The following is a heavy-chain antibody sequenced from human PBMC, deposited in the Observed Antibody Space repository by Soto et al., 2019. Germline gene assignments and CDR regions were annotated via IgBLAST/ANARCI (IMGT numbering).Heavy chain of an antibody. CDR1: GYTFTSYA. J-gene: IGHJ6*03. CDR3: ARAWVMSGNYYMDV. Sequence: ASVKVSCKASGYTFTSYAMHWVRQAPGQRLEWMGWINAGNGNTKYSQKFQGRVTITRDTSASTAYMELSSLRSEDTAVYYCARAWVMSGNYYMDVWGKGTTVTVSS. D-gene: IGHD2-21*01. V-gene: IGHV1-3*01. CDR2: INAGNGNT.